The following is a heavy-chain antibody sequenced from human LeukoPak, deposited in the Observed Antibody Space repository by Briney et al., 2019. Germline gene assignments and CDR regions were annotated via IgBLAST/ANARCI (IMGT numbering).Heavy chain of an antibody. J-gene: IGHJ4*02. D-gene: IGHD6-19*01. CDR3: ARQGAHSSGWYWVDY. Sequence: GESLKISCKGSGYSFTSYWIGWVRQMPGKGLEWMGIIYPGDSDTRYSPSFQGQVTISADKSISTAYLQWSSLKASDTAMYYCARQGAHSSGWYWVDYWGQGTLVTVSS. V-gene: IGHV5-51*01. CDR2: IYPGDSDT. CDR1: GYSFTSYW.